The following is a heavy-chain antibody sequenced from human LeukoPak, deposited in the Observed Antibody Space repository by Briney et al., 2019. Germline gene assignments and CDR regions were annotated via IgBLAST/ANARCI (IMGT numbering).Heavy chain of an antibody. CDR2: IYHSGST. V-gene: IGHV4-4*02. CDR3: ARSTVVTPIAFDI. J-gene: IGHJ3*02. Sequence: SGTLSLTCAVSGGSISSSNWWSWVRQPPGKGLEWIGEIYHSGSTNYNPSLKSRVTMSVDTSKNQFSLKLSSVTALDTAVYYCARSTVVTPIAFDIWGQGTMVTVSS. CDR1: GGSISSSNW. D-gene: IGHD4-23*01.